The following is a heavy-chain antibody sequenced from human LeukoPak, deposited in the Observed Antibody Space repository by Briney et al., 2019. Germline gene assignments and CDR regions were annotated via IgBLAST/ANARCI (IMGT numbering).Heavy chain of an antibody. J-gene: IGHJ3*02. CDR1: GFTFSSYG. CDR2: IWYDGSNK. V-gene: IGHV3-33*01. D-gene: IGHD3-22*01. CDR3: ARDVLSYYYDSSGFDAFDI. Sequence: PSGGSLRLSCAASGFTFSSYGMHWVRQAPGKGLEWVAVIWYDGSNKYYADSVKGRFTISRDNSKNTLYLQMNSLRAEDTAVYYCARDVLSYYYDSSGFDAFDIWGQGTMVTVSS.